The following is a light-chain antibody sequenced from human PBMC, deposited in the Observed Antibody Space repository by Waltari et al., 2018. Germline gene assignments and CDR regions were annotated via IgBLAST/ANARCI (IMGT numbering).Light chain of an antibody. V-gene: IGKV1-9*01. CDR1: QGISTF. CDR3: QHLNSYPIT. CDR2: AAS. J-gene: IGKJ5*01. Sequence: DIQLTQSPSFLSASVGDRVTITCRASQGISTFLAWYQQKPGKAPKVLIYAASTLQSGGPSRFSGSGSGTEFTLTISSLQPEDFATYYCQHLNSYPITFGQGTRLEIK.